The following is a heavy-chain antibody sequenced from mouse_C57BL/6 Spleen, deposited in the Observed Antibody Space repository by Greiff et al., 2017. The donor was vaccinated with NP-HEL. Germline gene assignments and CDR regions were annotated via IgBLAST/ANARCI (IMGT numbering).Heavy chain of an antibody. D-gene: IGHD1-1*01. J-gene: IGHJ2*01. CDR2: IDPSDSYT. Sequence: VQLQQPGAELVMPGASVKLSCKASGYTFTSYWMHWVKQRPGQGLEWIGEIDPSDSYTNYNQKFKGKSTLTVDKSSSTAYMQLSSLTAEDSAVYYCARSPPLRYLDYWGQGTTLTVSS. CDR1: GYTFTSYW. CDR3: ARSPPLRYLDY. V-gene: IGHV1-69*01.